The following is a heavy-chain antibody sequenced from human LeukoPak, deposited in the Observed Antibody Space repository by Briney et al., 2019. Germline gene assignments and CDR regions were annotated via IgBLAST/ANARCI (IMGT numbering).Heavy chain of an antibody. CDR2: IYPGDSDT. CDR3: TRQEYCSGGSCYTWFDP. CDR1: GYSFTSYW. J-gene: IGHJ5*02. Sequence: GESLKISCKGSGYSFTSYWIGWVRQMPGKGLEWMGIIYPGDSDTRYSPSFQGQVTISADKSISTAYLQWSSLKASDTAMYYCTRQEYCSGGSCYTWFDPWGQGTLVIVSS. D-gene: IGHD2-15*01. V-gene: IGHV5-51*01.